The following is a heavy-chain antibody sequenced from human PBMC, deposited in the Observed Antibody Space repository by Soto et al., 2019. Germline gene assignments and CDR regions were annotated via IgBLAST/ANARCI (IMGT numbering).Heavy chain of an antibody. CDR2: IYPSDSDT. J-gene: IGHJ4*02. D-gene: IGHD6-6*01. CDR3: ARAYSSASPDDY. CDR1: GYSFTTYW. V-gene: IGHV5-51*01. Sequence: PGESLKISCSGSGYSFTTYWIAWVRQMSGKGLEWMGIIYPSDSDTRYNPSFQGQVTISADKYISTAYLQWSSLKASDTAMYYCARAYSSASPDDYWGQGPLVPVS.